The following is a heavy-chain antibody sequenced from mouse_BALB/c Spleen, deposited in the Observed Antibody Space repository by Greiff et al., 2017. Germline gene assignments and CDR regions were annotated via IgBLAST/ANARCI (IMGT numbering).Heavy chain of an antibody. Sequence: EVMLVESGGDLVKPGGSLKLSCAASGFTFSSYGMSWVRQTPDKRLEWVATISSGGSYTYYPDSVKGRFTISRDNAKNTLYLQMSSLKSEDTAMYYCARHDVDRYDGFAYWGQGTLVTVSA. J-gene: IGHJ3*01. D-gene: IGHD2-14*01. V-gene: IGHV5-6*02. CDR3: ARHDVDRYDGFAY. CDR1: GFTFSSYG. CDR2: ISSGGSYT.